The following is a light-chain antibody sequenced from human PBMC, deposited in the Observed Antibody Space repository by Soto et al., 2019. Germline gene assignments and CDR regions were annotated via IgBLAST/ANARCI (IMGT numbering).Light chain of an antibody. CDR2: DAS. V-gene: IGKV1-33*01. Sequence: DIQMTQCPSSLSASVGDRVTITCQASQDINNYLNWYHQKPGKAPKLLIYDASNLETGVPSRFSGSGSGTHFTFTISSLQPEDIATYYCQQYDNLPFTFGPGTKVDIK. CDR3: QQYDNLPFT. CDR1: QDINNY. J-gene: IGKJ3*01.